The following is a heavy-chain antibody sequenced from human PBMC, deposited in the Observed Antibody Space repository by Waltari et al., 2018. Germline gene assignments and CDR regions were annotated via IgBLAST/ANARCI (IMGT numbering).Heavy chain of an antibody. D-gene: IGHD5-18*01. J-gene: IGHJ6*02. CDR3: ARSVYSYDYYYYGMDV. V-gene: IGHV3-9*01. Sequence: EVQLVESGGGLVQPGRSLRLSCAASGFTFDDYAMHWVRQAPGKGLEWVSGSSWNSGSIGYADSVKGRFTISRDNAKNSLYLQMNSLRAEDTAVYYCARSVYSYDYYYYGMDVWGQGTTVTVSS. CDR2: SSWNSGSI. CDR1: GFTFDDYA.